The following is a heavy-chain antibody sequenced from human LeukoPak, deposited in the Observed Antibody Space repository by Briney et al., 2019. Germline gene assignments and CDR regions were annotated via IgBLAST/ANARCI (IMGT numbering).Heavy chain of an antibody. CDR1: GYTFTAYY. J-gene: IGHJ4*02. V-gene: IGHV1-46*01. D-gene: IGHD1-1*01. CDR3: ARGENWSYFDY. Sequence: ASVNVSCKTSGYTFTAYYMHWVRQAPGQGLEWMGIINPSGGSTSYAQKFQGRVTMTRDTSTSTVYMELSSLRSEDTAVYYCARGENWSYFDYWGQGTLVTVSS. CDR2: INPSGGST.